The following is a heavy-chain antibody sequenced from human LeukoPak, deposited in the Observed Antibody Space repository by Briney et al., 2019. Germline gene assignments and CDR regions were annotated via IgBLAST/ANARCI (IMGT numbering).Heavy chain of an antibody. V-gene: IGHV4-61*08. CDR1: GGSISSGGYY. D-gene: IGHD2-21*01. J-gene: IGHJ4*02. CDR3: ARLYDPYSYFDY. CDR2: IYYSGST. Sequence: KTSETLSLTCTVSGGSISSGGYYWSWIRQPPGKGLEWIGYIYYSGSTNYNPSLKSRVTISVDTSKNQFSLKLSSVTAADTAVYYCARLYDPYSYFDYWGQGTLVTVSS.